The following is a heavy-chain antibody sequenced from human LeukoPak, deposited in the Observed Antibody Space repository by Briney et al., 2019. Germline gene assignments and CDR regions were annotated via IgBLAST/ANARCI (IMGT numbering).Heavy chain of an antibody. V-gene: IGHV4-61*02. CDR2: IYTSGST. Sequence: SETLSLTCTVSGGSISSGSYYWSWIRQPAGKGLEWIGRIYTSGSTNYNPSLKSRVTISVDTSKNQFSLKLSSVTAADTAVYYCARLFPLENYMDVWGKGTTVTVSS. D-gene: IGHD1-1*01. CDR1: GGSISSGSYY. J-gene: IGHJ6*03. CDR3: ARLFPLENYMDV.